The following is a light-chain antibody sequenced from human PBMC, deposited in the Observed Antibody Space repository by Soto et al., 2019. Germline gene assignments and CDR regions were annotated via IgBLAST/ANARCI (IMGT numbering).Light chain of an antibody. CDR1: VIGSIS. V-gene: IGLV3-21*02. Sequence: SYELTQPPSVSVAPGQTASITCGGNVIGSISVHWYQQKPGQAPVLVVFDDSDRPSGIPERFSGSNSRNTATLIISRVEAGDEADYYCQVWDSSSDHVIFGGGTKLTVL. J-gene: IGLJ2*01. CDR3: QVWDSSSDHVI. CDR2: DDS.